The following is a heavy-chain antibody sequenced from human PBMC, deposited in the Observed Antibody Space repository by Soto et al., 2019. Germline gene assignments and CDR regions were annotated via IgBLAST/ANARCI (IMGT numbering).Heavy chain of an antibody. CDR1: GGSFSGYY. V-gene: IGHV4-34*01. D-gene: IGHD3-9*01. CDR3: ARGRLSDILTGYWQNYYYYGMDV. J-gene: IGHJ6*02. Sequence: QVQLQQWGAGLLKPSETLSLTCAVYGGSFSGYYWSWIRQPPGKGLEWIGEINHSGSTNYNPSLKSRVTISVDTSKNQFSLKLSSVTAADTAVYYCARGRLSDILTGYWQNYYYYGMDVWGQGTTVTVSS. CDR2: INHSGST.